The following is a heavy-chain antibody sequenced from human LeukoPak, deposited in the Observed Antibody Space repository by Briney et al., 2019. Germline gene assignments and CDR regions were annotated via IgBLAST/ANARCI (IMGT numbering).Heavy chain of an antibody. CDR1: GYSISSGYY. CDR3: ASSRDYGSVPYYFDY. J-gene: IGHJ4*02. Sequence: SETLSLTCTVSGYSISSGYYWGWIRQPPGKGLEWIGSIYHSGSTYYNPSLKSRVTISVDTSKNQFSLKLSSVTAADTAVYYCASSRDYGSVPYYFDYWGQGTLVTVSS. D-gene: IGHD3-10*01. CDR2: IYHSGST. V-gene: IGHV4-38-2*02.